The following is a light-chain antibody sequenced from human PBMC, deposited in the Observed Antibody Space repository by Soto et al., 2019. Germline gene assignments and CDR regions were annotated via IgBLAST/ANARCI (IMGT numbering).Light chain of an antibody. CDR2: GAS. V-gene: IGKV3-20*01. CDR3: PQYGSAGT. CDR1: QSVSNNY. J-gene: IGKJ1*01. Sequence: EIVFTQSPGTLPLSPGERATLSCRASQSVSNNYLAWYQQKPGQAPRLLIYGASNRATGIPDRFSGSGSGTDFTLTISRLEPEDFAVYYCPQYGSAGTFGQGTKVDIK.